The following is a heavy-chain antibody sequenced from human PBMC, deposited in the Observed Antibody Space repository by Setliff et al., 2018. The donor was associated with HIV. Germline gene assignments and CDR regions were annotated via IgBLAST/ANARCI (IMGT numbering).Heavy chain of an antibody. D-gene: IGHD3-10*01. CDR1: GFTFSGSP. CDR2: IKTEANNYAT. J-gene: IGHJ6*02. V-gene: IGHV3-73*01. CDR3: ARPTNIDILYYGSQSFYMYYYGMDV. Sequence: GGSLRLSCGASGFTFSGSPMHWVRQASGKGLEWVGRIKTEANNYATAYAASLEGRFTISRDDSKNTAYLQMNSLRAEDTAVYFCARPTNIDILYYGSQSFYMYYYGMDVWGQGTTVTVSS.